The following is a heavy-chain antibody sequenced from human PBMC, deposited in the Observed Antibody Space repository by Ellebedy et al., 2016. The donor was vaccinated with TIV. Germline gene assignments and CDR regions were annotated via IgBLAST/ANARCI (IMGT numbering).Heavy chain of an antibody. CDR3: ARFLVAVDAFDI. V-gene: IGHV3-23*01. CDR1: GFTFSSYA. D-gene: IGHD5-12*01. CDR2: ISGSGTRT. J-gene: IGHJ3*02. Sequence: GGSLRLSCAASGFTFSSYAMSWVRQAPVKGLEWVSSISGSGTRTYYADSVRGRFTISRDNSKNTLYLQMNSLRAEDTAVYYCARFLVAVDAFDIWGQGTMVTVSS.